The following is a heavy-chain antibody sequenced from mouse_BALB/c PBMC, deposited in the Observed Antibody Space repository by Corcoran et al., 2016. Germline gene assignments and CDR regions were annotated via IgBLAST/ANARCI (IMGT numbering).Heavy chain of an antibody. CDR3: ARYHYDFYAIDY. Sequence: LVKTGASVKISCKASGYSFTGYYMHWVKQSHGKSLEWIGYISCYNGATSYNQKFKGKATFTVDTSSSTAYMQFKSLTSEDSAVYYGARYHYDFYAIDYWGQGTSVTVSS. CDR1: GYSFTGYY. V-gene: IGHV1S34*01. J-gene: IGHJ4*01. CDR2: ISCYNGAT. D-gene: IGHD1-1*02.